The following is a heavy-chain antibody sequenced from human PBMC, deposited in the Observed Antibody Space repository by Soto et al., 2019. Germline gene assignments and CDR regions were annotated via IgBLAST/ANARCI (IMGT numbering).Heavy chain of an antibody. CDR3: ASLGYSSSWYPSPNSGVEYFDY. J-gene: IGHJ4*02. CDR2: IYPGDSDT. V-gene: IGHV5-51*01. Sequence: GESLKISCKGSGYSFTSYWIGWVRQMPGKGLEWMGIIYPGDSDTRYSPSFQGQVTISADKSISTAYLQWSSLKASDTAMYYCASLGYSSSWYPSPNSGVEYFDYWGQGTLVTVSS. D-gene: IGHD6-13*01. CDR1: GYSFTSYW.